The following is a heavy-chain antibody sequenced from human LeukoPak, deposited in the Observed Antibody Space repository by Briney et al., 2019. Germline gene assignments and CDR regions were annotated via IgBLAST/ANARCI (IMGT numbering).Heavy chain of an antibody. V-gene: IGHV1-46*01. CDR3: ARDLPSIAVAGNFDY. D-gene: IGHD6-19*01. Sequence: ASVKVSCKASGYTFTSYYIHWVRQAPGQGLEWMGIINPSGGSTSYAQKFQGRVTITADKSTSTAYMELSSLRSEDTAVYYCARDLPSIAVAGNFDYWGQGTLVTVSS. J-gene: IGHJ4*02. CDR1: GYTFTSYY. CDR2: INPSGGST.